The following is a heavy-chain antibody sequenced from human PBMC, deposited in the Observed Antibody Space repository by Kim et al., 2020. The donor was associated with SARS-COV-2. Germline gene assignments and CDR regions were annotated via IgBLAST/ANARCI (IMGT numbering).Heavy chain of an antibody. J-gene: IGHJ6*02. V-gene: IGHV3-48*03. CDR2: ISSSGSTI. Sequence: GGSLRLSCAASGFTFSSYEMNWVRQAPGKGREWVSYISSSGSTIYYADSVKGRFTISRDNAKNSLYLQMNSLRAEDTAVYYCARAPTAYDILTGYLSFYSMAVWGQGPTVTVTS. CDR3: ARAPTAYDILTGYLSFYSMAV. D-gene: IGHD3-9*01. CDR1: GFTFSSYE.